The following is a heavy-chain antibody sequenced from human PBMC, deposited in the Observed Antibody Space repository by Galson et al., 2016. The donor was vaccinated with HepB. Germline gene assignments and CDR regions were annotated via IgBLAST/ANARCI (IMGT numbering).Heavy chain of an antibody. CDR2: ISDVSDFK. J-gene: IGHJ5*02. V-gene: IGHV3-21*01. Sequence: SLRLSCAGSGFNFGSYSLNWLRQAPGRGLEWISAISDVSDFKYYADSVKGRFTISRDNAKNSLYLQMNNLRVEDTAVYYCAREGAGKEFNRIYVNWFDRWGQGTRVSVSS. CDR3: AREGAGKEFNRIYVNWFDR. CDR1: GFNFGSYS. D-gene: IGHD3-16*01.